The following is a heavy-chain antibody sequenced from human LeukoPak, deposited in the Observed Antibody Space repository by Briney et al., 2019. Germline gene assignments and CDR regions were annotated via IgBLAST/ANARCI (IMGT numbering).Heavy chain of an antibody. V-gene: IGHV3-66*01. CDR1: GFTVGHNH. CDR2: INVVGNT. CDR3: VRDLNS. J-gene: IGHJ4*02. Sequence: GESLRLSCAASGFTVGHNHLSWVRQAPGKGLGWVSAINVVGNTYYADSVMGRFTISRDNSKNTLYLQMNSLTVEDTALYFCVRDLNSWGQGTLATVSS.